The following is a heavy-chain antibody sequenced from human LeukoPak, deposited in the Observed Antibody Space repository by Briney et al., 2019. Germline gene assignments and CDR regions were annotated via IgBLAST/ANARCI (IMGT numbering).Heavy chain of an antibody. CDR3: ARHLPFSPYGSVPSFDY. CDR1: GGSISSYY. J-gene: IGHJ4*02. D-gene: IGHD3-10*01. CDR2: IYYSGST. V-gene: IGHV4-59*08. Sequence: SSETLSLTCTVSGGSISSYYWSWIRQPPGKGLEWIGYIYYSGSTNYNPSLKSRVTISVDTSKNQFSLKLSSVTAADTAVYYCARHLPFSPYGSVPSFDYWGQGTLVTVSS.